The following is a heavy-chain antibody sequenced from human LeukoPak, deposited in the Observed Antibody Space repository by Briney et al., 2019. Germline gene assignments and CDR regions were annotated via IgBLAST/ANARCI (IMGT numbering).Heavy chain of an antibody. J-gene: IGHJ4*02. CDR1: GASISSSSYY. Sequence: SETLSLTCTVSGASISSSSYYWGWIRQPPGKGLEWVGSDHYGRSTYYNPSLKSRVTISIDTSKNQFSLKLSSVTAADTAVYYCAKDLGQADDFDYWGQGTLVTVSS. D-gene: IGHD3-3*01. V-gene: IGHV4-39*02. CDR3: AKDLGQADDFDY. CDR2: DHYGRST.